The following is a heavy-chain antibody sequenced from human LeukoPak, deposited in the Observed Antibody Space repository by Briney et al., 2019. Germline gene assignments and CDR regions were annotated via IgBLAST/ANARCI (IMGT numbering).Heavy chain of an antibody. J-gene: IGHJ4*02. V-gene: IGHV3-30-3*01. D-gene: IGHD6-13*01. CDR1: GFTFSSYA. CDR2: ISYDGSNK. Sequence: GGSLRLSCAASGFTFSSYAMHWVRQAPGKGLEWVAVISYDGSNKYYADSVKGRFTISRDNSKNTLYLQMNSLRAEDTAVYYCARVGSSSWYYFDYWGQGTLVTVSS. CDR3: ARVGSSSWYYFDY.